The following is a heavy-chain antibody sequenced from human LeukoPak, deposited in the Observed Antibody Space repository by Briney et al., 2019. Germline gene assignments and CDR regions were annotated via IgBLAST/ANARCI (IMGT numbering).Heavy chain of an antibody. V-gene: IGHV3-30*02. CDR1: GFTFSSYG. CDR2: IRYDGSNK. CDR3: ARVNTYYYYYMDV. J-gene: IGHJ6*03. Sequence: GGSLRLSCAASGFTFSSYGMHWVRQAPSKGLEWVAFIRYDGSNKYYADSVKGRFTISRDNAKNSLYLQMNSLRAEDTAVYYCARVNTYYYYYMDVWGKGTTVTVSS.